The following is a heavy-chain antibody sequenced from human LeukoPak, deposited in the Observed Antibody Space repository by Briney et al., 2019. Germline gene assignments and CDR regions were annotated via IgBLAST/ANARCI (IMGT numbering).Heavy chain of an antibody. CDR2: MHPNSGGT. Sequence: GASVKVSCKASGYTFTAYYMHWVRQAPGQGLEWMGWMHPNSGGTHYEQKFQGRVTMTRDTSISTAYMEVSRLTSDDTAAYYCATSSGYSSSWGAFDIWGQGTMVTVSS. J-gene: IGHJ3*02. V-gene: IGHV1-2*02. CDR3: ATSSGYSSSWGAFDI. D-gene: IGHD6-13*01. CDR1: GYTFTAYY.